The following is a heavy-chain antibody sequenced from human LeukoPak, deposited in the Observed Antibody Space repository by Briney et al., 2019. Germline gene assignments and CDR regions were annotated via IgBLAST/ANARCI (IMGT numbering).Heavy chain of an antibody. Sequence: PGRSLRLSCAVSGFTFGDYAMHWVRQAPGKGLEWVSGISWNGGPIGYADSVKGRFTISRDNARNYLYLQMNSLRAEHSALYSCARDYFGNSAPTEYWHADLWGRGTLVTASS. CDR1: GFTFGDYA. D-gene: IGHD2/OR15-2a*01. CDR2: ISWNGGPI. CDR3: ARDYFGNSAPTEYWHADL. V-gene: IGHV3-9*01. J-gene: IGHJ2*01.